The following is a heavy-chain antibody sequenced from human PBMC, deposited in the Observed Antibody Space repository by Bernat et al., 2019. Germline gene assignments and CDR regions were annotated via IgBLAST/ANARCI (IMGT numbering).Heavy chain of an antibody. CDR2: IWYDGSNK. CDR1: GFTFSSYG. J-gene: IGHJ1*01. D-gene: IGHD4-17*01. CDR3: AREGTPNDYGELVYFQH. Sequence: QVQLVESGGGVVQPGRSLRLSCAASGFTFSSYGMHWVRQAPGKGLEWVAVIWYDGSNKYYADSVKGRFTISRDKSKNTLYLQMKRLRAEDTAVYYCAREGTPNDYGELVYFQHWGQGTLVTVSS. V-gene: IGHV3-33*01.